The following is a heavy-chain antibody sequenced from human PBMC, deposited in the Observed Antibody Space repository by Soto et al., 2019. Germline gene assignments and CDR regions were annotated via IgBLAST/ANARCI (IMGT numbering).Heavy chain of an antibody. D-gene: IGHD3-3*01. CDR2: ISWNSGTI. J-gene: IGHJ4*02. Sequence: GGSLRLSCAASGFTFDDYAMHWVRQAPGKGLEWVSGISWNSGTIDYAGSVKGRFTISRDNAKNSLYLQMNSLRADDTALYYCTKDGPFSGVGYFAYWGQGTLVTV. CDR1: GFTFDDYA. V-gene: IGHV3-9*01. CDR3: TKDGPFSGVGYFAY.